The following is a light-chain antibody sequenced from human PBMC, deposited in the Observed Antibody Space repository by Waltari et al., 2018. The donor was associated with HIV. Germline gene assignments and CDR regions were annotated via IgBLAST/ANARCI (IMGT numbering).Light chain of an antibody. CDR3: LQHNSYPYT. CDR1: QGIGID. J-gene: IGKJ2*01. CDR2: AAS. Sequence: DIQMTQSPSSLSASIGDTVTITCRASQGIGIDLGWYQQRPGKAPNRLVYAASGLQTGVTPRFSGSGSGTDFTLTISSLQPEDFATYYCLQHNSYPYTVGQGTKLEIK. V-gene: IGKV1-17*01.